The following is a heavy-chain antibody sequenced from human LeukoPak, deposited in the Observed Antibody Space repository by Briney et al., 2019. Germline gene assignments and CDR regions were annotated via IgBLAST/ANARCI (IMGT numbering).Heavy chain of an antibody. D-gene: IGHD3-22*01. J-gene: IGHJ4*02. CDR3: ARAGAYDSRFDY. CDR1: GGSISSGGYS. V-gene: IGHV4-30-2*01. Sequence: PSETLSLTCAVSGGSISSGGYSWSWIRQPPGKGLEWIGYIYHSGSTYYNPSLKSRVTISVDRSKNQFSLKLSSVTAADTAVYYCARAGAYDSRFDYWGQGTLVTVSS. CDR2: IYHSGST.